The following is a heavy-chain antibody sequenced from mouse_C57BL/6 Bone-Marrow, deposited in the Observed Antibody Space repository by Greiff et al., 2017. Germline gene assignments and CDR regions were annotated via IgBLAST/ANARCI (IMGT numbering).Heavy chain of an antibody. D-gene: IGHD1-1*01. Sequence: EVQGVESGGGLVQPKGSLKLSCAASGFTFNTYAMHWVRQAPGTGLEWVARIRSKSSNYATYYADSVKERFPISRDDSQRQLYLQMNNRKTEDTAMYYCVRERDWFITTVEESSGNYFDYWGQGTTLTVSS. CDR3: VRERDWFITTVEESSGNYFDY. J-gene: IGHJ2*01. CDR1: GFTFNTYA. V-gene: IGHV10-3*01. CDR2: IRSKSSNYAT.